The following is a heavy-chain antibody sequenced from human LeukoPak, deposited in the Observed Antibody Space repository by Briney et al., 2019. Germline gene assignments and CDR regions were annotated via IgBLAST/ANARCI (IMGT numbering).Heavy chain of an antibody. CDR2: ISGSGGST. J-gene: IGHJ4*02. V-gene: IGHV3-23*01. CDR3: AKSYCSSTSCRTRYYFDY. Sequence: PGGSLRLSCAASGFTFSSYAMSWVRQAPGKGLEWVSAISGSGGSTYYADSVKGRYTISRDNSKNTLYLQMNSLRAEDTAVYYCAKSYCSSTSCRTRYYFDYWGQGTLVTVSS. CDR1: GFTFSSYA. D-gene: IGHD2-2*01.